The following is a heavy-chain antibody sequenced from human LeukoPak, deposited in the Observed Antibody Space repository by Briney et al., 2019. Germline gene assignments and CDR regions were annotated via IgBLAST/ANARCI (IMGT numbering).Heavy chain of an antibody. CDR1: GFTFDDYA. V-gene: IGHV3-43D*03. Sequence: GGSLRLSCAASGFTFDDYAMHWVRQAPGKGLEWVSLISWDGGSTYYADSVKGRFTISRDNSKNSLYLQMNSLRAEDTALYYCAKGSHDYGQSLVYWGQGTLVTVSS. J-gene: IGHJ4*02. CDR3: AKGSHDYGQSLVY. D-gene: IGHD4-17*01. CDR2: ISWDGGST.